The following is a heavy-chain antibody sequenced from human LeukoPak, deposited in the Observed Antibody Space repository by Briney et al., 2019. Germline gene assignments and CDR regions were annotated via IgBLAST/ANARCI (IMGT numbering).Heavy chain of an antibody. D-gene: IGHD5-12*01. CDR3: ARGYSGYDLDTGSLVYWYFDL. V-gene: IGHV4-34*01. Sequence: SETLSLTCAVYGGSFYGYYWTWIRQPPGKGLEWIGEINRGGSTNYNPSLDSRVTMSVDTSKNQFSLKLSSVTAADTAVYYCARGYSGYDLDTGSLVYWYFDLWGRGTLVTVSS. J-gene: IGHJ2*01. CDR1: GGSFYGYY. CDR2: INRGGST.